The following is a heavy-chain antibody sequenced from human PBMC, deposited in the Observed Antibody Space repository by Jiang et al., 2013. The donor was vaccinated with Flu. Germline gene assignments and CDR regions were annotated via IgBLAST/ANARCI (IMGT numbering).Heavy chain of an antibody. D-gene: IGHD3-10*01. V-gene: IGHV3-30*18. Sequence: GRSLRLSCAASGFTFSSYGMHWVRQAPGKGLEWVAVISYDGSNKYYADSVKGRFTISRDNSKNTLYLQMNSLRAEDTAVYYCAKDLTDVLLWFGELWVLDYWGQGTLVTVSS. J-gene: IGHJ4*02. CDR2: ISYDGSNK. CDR3: AKDLTDVLLWFGELWVLDY. CDR1: GFTFSSYG.